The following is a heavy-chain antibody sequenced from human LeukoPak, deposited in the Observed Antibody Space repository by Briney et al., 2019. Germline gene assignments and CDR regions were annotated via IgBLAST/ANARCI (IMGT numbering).Heavy chain of an antibody. CDR3: ARDGGYCSGGSCYDHFDH. Sequence: PSETLSLTCAVYGGSFSGYYWSWIRQPPGKGLEWIGEINHSGSTNYNPSLKSRVTISVDTSKNQFSLKLSSVTAADTAVYYCARDGGYCSGGSCYDHFDHWGQGTLVTVSS. D-gene: IGHD2-15*01. J-gene: IGHJ4*02. CDR1: GGSFSGYY. V-gene: IGHV4-34*01. CDR2: INHSGST.